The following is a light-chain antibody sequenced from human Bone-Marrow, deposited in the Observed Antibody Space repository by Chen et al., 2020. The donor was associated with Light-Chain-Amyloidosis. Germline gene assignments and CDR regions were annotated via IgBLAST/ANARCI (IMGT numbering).Light chain of an antibody. V-gene: IGLV3-21*02. CDR1: NIGSTS. J-gene: IGLJ3*02. CDR3: QVWDRSSDRPV. CDR2: DDR. Sequence: SYVLTPPSSVSVAPGQTATIACGGNNIGSTSVHWYQQTPGQAPLLVVYDDRDRPSGIPARLSGSNSGNTATLTISRVEAGDEADYYCQVWDRSSDRPVFGGGTKLTVL.